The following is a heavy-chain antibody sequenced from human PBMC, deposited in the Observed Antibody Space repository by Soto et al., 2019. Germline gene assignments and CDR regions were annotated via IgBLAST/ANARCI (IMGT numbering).Heavy chain of an antibody. CDR1: GYTFTSYT. CDR2: INAGNGRE. V-gene: IGHV1-3*01. J-gene: IGHJ4*02. Sequence: QVQLEQSGAEVKKPGASVKVSCKTSGYTFTSYTLHWVRQAPGQGLEWMGWINAGNGREKYSQRSQDGVSLSPDKSAATANMELRSPRPEDTAMYYCARGGGWVGEASFDSWGQGTLVTVSS. D-gene: IGHD3-10*01. CDR3: ARGGGWVGEASFDS.